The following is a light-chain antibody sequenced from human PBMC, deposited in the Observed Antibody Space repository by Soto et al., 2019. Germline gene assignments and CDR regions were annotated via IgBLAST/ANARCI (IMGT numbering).Light chain of an antibody. J-gene: IGLJ1*01. CDR2: EVS. V-gene: IGLV2-14*01. CDR1: SSDVGGYNY. CDR3: SSYTSSSTPYV. Sequence: QSALTQPASVSGSPGQSITISCTGTSSDVGGYNYVSWYQQHPGKAPKLMIYEVSNRPSGVSNRFSGSKSGNTASLTISGLQAEDEADYYRSSYTSSSTPYVFATGTKLTVL.